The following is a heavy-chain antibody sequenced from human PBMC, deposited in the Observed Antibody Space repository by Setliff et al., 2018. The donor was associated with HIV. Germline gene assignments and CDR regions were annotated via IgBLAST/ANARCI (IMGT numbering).Heavy chain of an antibody. CDR1: GDSISDGNY. Sequence: PSETLSLTCTISGDSISDGNYWYWIRQTPGKGLEWIGNIYYSGNYDYNPSLKKRITISTDTSKNKFSLRLNSVTAADTAVYYCARRRITWEADGGRFDSWGQGVLVTVSS. CDR3: ARRRITWEADGGRFDS. J-gene: IGHJ4*02. V-gene: IGHV4-38-2*02. D-gene: IGHD1-20*01. CDR2: IYYSGNY.